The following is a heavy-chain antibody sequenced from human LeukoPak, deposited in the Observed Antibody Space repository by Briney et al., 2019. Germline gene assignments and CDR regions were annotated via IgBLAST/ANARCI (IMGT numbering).Heavy chain of an antibody. J-gene: IGHJ5*02. Sequence: SETLSLTCAVYGGSFSGYYWSWIRQPPGKGLEWIGEINHSGSTNYNPSLKSRVTISVDTSKNQFSPKLSSVTAADTAVYYCARERLLWFGETNWFDPWGQGTLVTVSS. CDR1: GGSFSGYY. CDR2: INHSGST. CDR3: ARERLLWFGETNWFDP. D-gene: IGHD3-10*01. V-gene: IGHV4-34*01.